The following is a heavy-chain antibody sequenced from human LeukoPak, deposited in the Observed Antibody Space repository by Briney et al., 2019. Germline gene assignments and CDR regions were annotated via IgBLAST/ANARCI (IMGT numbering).Heavy chain of an antibody. CDR2: IYPGDSET. D-gene: IGHD3-22*01. CDR1: GDSFTNYR. J-gene: IGHJ4*02. CDR3: ARLDEGFYYDDICFNF. V-gene: IGHV5-51*01. Sequence: GESLKISCKATGDSFTNYRIAWVRQVPGKGLEWMGIIYPGDSETTYSPSFQGQVTISVDKSINTAYLQWNALKASDTAMYYCARLDEGFYYDDICFNFWGQGTRVTVAS.